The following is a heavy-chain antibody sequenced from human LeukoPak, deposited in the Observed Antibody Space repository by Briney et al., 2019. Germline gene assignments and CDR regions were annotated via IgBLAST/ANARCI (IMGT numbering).Heavy chain of an antibody. CDR2: IWHDGSNK. J-gene: IGHJ4*02. Sequence: GRSLRLSCAASGFTFSSYGMHWVRQAPGKGLEWVAVIWHDGSNKYYADSVKGRFTISRDNSKNTLYLQMNSLRAEDTAVYYCARRGRVAATLFDYWGQGTLVTVSS. D-gene: IGHD2-15*01. CDR1: GFTFSSYG. CDR3: ARRGRVAATLFDY. V-gene: IGHV3-33*01.